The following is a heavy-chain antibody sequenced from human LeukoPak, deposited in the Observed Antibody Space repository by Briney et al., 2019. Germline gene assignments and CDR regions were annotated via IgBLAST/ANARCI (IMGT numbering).Heavy chain of an antibody. Sequence: GGSLRLSCAASGFTVSSNYMSWVRQAPGRGLEWVSVIYSGGSTYYADSVKGRFTISRDNAKNSLYLQMNSLRGEDTAVYYCARETDSTLFGYWGQGTLVTVSS. V-gene: IGHV3-53*01. CDR2: IYSGGST. CDR1: GFTVSSNY. J-gene: IGHJ4*02. D-gene: IGHD2-2*01. CDR3: ARETDSTLFGY.